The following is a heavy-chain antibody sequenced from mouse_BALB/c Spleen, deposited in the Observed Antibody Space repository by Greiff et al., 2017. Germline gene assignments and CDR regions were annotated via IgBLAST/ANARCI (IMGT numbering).Heavy chain of an antibody. J-gene: IGHJ2*01. CDR1: GYTFTSYY. CDR3: TRGSTMITTDLHFGY. D-gene: IGHD2-4*01. Sequence: QVQLQQSGAELVKPGASVKLSCKASGYTFTSYYMYWVKQRPGQGLEWIGEINPSNGGTNFNEKFKSKATLTVDKSSSTAYMQLSSLTSEDSAVYYCTRGSTMITTDLHFGYWGQGTTRTVSS. V-gene: IGHV1S81*02. CDR2: INPSNGGT.